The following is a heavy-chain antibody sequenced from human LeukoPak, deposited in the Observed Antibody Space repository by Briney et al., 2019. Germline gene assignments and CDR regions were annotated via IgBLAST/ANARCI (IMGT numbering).Heavy chain of an antibody. J-gene: IGHJ4*02. Sequence: GGSLIPPFAASGFTFSSYCIHCVRQAPGKGLEWVAVIWYDGSNKYYADSVKGRFTISRDNSKNTLYLQMNSLRAEDTAVYYCARPTIAVAQGFAYWARRPLLSVSS. D-gene: IGHD6-19*01. CDR3: ARPTIAVAQGFAY. CDR2: IWYDGSNK. V-gene: IGHV3-33*01. CDR1: GFTFSSYC.